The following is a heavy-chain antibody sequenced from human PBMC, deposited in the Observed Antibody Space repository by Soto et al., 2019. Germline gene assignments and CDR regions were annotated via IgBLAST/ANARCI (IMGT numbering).Heavy chain of an antibody. CDR1: GFTFSSYG. J-gene: IGHJ4*02. CDR2: IWYDGSNK. CDR3: ARDLYYYDSSGSLDY. V-gene: IGHV3-33*01. D-gene: IGHD3-22*01. Sequence: GGSLRLSCAASGFTFSSYGMHWVGQAPGRGLEWVAVIWYDGSNKYYADSVKGRFTISRDNSKNTLYLQMNSLRAEDTAVYYGARDLYYYDSSGSLDYWGQGTLVTVSS.